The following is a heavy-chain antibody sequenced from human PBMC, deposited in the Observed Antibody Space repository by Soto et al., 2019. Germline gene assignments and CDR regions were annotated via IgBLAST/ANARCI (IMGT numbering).Heavy chain of an antibody. V-gene: IGHV2-5*02. D-gene: IGHD6-13*01. CDR2: IYWDDDK. CDR1: GFSLITSGLG. J-gene: IGHJ5*02. Sequence: SGATLVNPTQTLTLTCTFSGFSLITSGLGVGWIRQPPGKALEWLALIYWDDDKRYSPSLKSRLTITKDTSKNQVVLTMTNMDPVDTATYYCAHRRLSSRQDWFDPWGQGTLVTVS. CDR3: AHRRLSSRQDWFDP.